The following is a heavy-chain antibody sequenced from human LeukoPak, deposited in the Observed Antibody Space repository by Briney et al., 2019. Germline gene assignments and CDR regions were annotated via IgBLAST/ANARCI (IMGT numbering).Heavy chain of an antibody. CDR2: ISYDGSNK. Sequence: GGSLRLSCAASGFTFSSYGMHWVRQAPGKGLEWVAVISYDGSNKYYADSVKGRFTISRDNSKNTLYLQMNSLRAEDTAVYYCAKDGYSSGWQYYFDCWGQGTLVTVSS. J-gene: IGHJ4*02. CDR1: GFTFSSYG. V-gene: IGHV3-30*18. CDR3: AKDGYSSGWQYYFDC. D-gene: IGHD6-19*01.